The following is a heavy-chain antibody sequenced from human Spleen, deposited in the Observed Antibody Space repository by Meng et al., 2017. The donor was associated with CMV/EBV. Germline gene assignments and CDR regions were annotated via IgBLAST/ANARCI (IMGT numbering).Heavy chain of an antibody. CDR1: GFTFSSYW. CDR3: TRAKSGNPFDF. J-gene: IGHJ4*02. D-gene: IGHD4-23*01. V-gene: IGHV3-74*01. CDR2: INSDGTTT. Sequence: GESLKISCAASGFTFSSYWMHWVRLTPGRGLVWVSRINSDGTTTTYADSVKGRFTISRDNAKNTVYLQMNSLRADDSAVYYCTRAKSGNPFDFWGQGTLVTVSS.